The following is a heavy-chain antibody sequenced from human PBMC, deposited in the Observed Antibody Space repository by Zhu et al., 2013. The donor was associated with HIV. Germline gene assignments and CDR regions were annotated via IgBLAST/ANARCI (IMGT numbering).Heavy chain of an antibody. V-gene: IGHV1-2*02. CDR3: AKEGAYDSSVWDAFDI. J-gene: IGHJ3*02. D-gene: IGHD3-22*01. CDR2: INPNSGGT. CDR1: GYTFTSYG. Sequence: QVQLVQSGAEVKKPGASVKVSCKASGYTFTSYGISWVRQAPGRGLEWMGWINPNSGGTNYAQKFQGRVTMTRDTSITTAYMELSRLRSDDTAVYYCAKEGAYDSSVWDAFDIWGQGTMVTVSS.